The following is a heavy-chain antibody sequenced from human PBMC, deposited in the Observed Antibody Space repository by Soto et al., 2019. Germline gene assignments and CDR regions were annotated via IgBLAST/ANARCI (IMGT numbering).Heavy chain of an antibody. CDR1: GYTFTSYD. Sequence: ASVKVSCKASGYTFTSYDVNWVRQATGQGLEWMGWMNPNSGNTGYAQKFQGRVTMTRNTAINTAYMELSSLSSEDTAVYYCAIVGARPPDYWGQGTLVTVSS. D-gene: IGHD1-26*01. J-gene: IGHJ4*02. V-gene: IGHV1-8*02. CDR2: MNPNSGNT. CDR3: AIVGARPPDY.